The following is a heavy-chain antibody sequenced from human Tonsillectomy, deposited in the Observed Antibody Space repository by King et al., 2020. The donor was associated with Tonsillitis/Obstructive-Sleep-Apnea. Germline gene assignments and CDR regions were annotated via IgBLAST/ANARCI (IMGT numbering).Heavy chain of an antibody. CDR2: IYSGGST. D-gene: IGHD2-2*01. CDR1: GFTVSSNY. V-gene: IGHV3-53*01. J-gene: IGHJ6*03. CDR3: STDSYCSSTRCYFGFYYYYYMDV. Sequence: VQLVESGGGLIQPGGSLRLSCAASGFTVSSNYMSWVRQAPGKGLEWVSVIYSGGSTYYADSVKGRFTIPRDNSKNTLYLQMNSLRAEDTAVYNCSTDSYCSSTRCYFGFYYYYYMDVWGKGTTVTVSS.